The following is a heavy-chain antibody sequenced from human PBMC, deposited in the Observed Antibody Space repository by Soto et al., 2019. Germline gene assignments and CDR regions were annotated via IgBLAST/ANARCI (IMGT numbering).Heavy chain of an antibody. CDR1: GYTFTSYG. V-gene: IGHV1-18*04. J-gene: IGHJ6*02. CDR2: ISAYNGNT. CDR3: ARDLRGDYVAHYHYSYYRMDV. Sequence: QVQLVQSGAEVKKPGASVKVSCKASGYTFTSYGISWVRQAPGQGLEGMGWISAYNGNTNYAQKLQGRVTMTTDTSTSKAYMELGSLRSYDTAVYYCARDLRGDYVAHYHYSYYRMDVWGQGTTVTVSS. D-gene: IGHD4-17*01.